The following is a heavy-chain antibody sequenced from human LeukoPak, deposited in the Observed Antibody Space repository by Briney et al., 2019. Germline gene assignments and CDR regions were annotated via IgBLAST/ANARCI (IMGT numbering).Heavy chain of an antibody. CDR1: GFTFSSYA. CDR3: ARDLSNYDILTGTYFDY. J-gene: IGHJ4*02. Sequence: GRSLRLSCAASGFTFSSYAMHWVRQAPGKGLEWVAVISYDGSNKYYADSVKGRFTISRDNAKNSLYLQMNSLRAEDTAVYYCARDLSNYDILTGTYFDYWGQGTLVTVSS. V-gene: IGHV3-30-3*01. CDR2: ISYDGSNK. D-gene: IGHD3-9*01.